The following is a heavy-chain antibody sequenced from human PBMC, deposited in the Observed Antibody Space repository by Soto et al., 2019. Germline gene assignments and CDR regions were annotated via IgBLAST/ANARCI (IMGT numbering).Heavy chain of an antibody. CDR3: ARVRYGDDHY. CDR2: IYYNGST. CDR1: GGSVSSGTYY. D-gene: IGHD4-17*01. V-gene: IGHV4-61*01. Sequence: QVQLQEPGPGLVKPSEPLSLTCTVSGGSVSSGTYYWSWIRQPPGKRLEWIGYIYYNGSTSYNPSFKSRVTISLDTAKNQYSLKLRSVTAADTAIYYCARVRYGDDHYWGQGTLVTVSS. J-gene: IGHJ4*02.